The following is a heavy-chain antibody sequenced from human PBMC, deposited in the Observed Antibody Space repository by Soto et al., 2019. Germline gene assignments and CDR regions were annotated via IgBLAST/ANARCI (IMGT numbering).Heavy chain of an antibody. CDR1: GFTFSSYG. J-gene: IGHJ5*02. CDR2: IWYDGSNK. D-gene: IGHD6-19*01. CDR3: ARVEVAGTNINWFDP. V-gene: IGHV3-33*01. Sequence: PGGSLRLSCAASGFTFSSYGMHWVRQAPGKGLEWVAVIWYDGSNKYYADSVKGRFTISRDNSKNTLYLQMNSLRAEDTAVYYCARVEVAGTNINWFDPWGQGTLVTVSS.